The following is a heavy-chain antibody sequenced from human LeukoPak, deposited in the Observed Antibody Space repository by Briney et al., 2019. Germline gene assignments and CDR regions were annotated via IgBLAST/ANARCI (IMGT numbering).Heavy chain of an antibody. J-gene: IGHJ4*02. CDR3: ARAVISFGAAVAKGFDC. Sequence: SETLSLTCTVSGGSFSTYYWGWIRQPSGKGLEWIGYIYYSGSTDYNPSLKSRVTMSLDTSKNQFSLKLSSVTAADTALYYCARAVISFGAAVAKGFDCWGQGTLVTVSS. V-gene: IGHV4-59*01. D-gene: IGHD3-16*01. CDR1: GGSFSTYY. CDR2: IYYSGST.